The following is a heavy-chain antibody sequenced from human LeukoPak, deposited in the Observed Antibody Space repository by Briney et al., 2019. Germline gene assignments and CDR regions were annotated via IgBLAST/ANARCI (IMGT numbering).Heavy chain of an antibody. CDR2: IYPGDSDT. CDR1: GYSFTGYW. CDR3: ARLDCSGGSCYPRMYNWFDP. D-gene: IGHD2-15*01. V-gene: IGHV5-51*01. J-gene: IGHJ5*02. Sequence: GESLKISCKGSGYSFTGYWIGWVRQMPGKGLEWMGIIYPGDSDTRYSPSFQGQVTISADKSISTAYLQWSSLKASDTAMYYCARLDCSGGSCYPRMYNWFDPWGQGTLVTVSS.